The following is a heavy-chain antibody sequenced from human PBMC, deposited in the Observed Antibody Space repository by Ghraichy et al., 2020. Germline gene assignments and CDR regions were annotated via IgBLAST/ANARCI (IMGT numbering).Heavy chain of an antibody. V-gene: IGHV4-59*01. J-gene: IGHJ6*02. Sequence: SETLSLTCSVSGGTISAYYWSWIRQPPGKGPEWIGSIHYTGSANYNPSLMSRVTMSVDSSKNHFSLKLNSVTAVDTAVYYCARDRRYTSGWNVGNGLDVWGPGATVTVSS. CDR1: GGTISAYY. CDR2: IHYTGSA. CDR3: ARDRRYTSGWNVGNGLDV. D-gene: IGHD6-19*01.